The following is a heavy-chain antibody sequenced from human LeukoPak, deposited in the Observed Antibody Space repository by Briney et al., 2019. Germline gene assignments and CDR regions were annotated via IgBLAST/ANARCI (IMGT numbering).Heavy chain of an antibody. D-gene: IGHD5-18*01. V-gene: IGHV3-33*01. CDR3: ARDPKAMDGRFDY. CDR1: GFEFARYC. CDR2: PWHDDITT. Sequence: GGPLSISCETAGFEFARYCMHWVRQAPGKGLECLAVPWHDDITTYYRNSVKGRFTISRDNSKNTLYQQMNSRRAEDTAVYYCARDPKAMDGRFDYWGQGTLVTVSS. J-gene: IGHJ4*02.